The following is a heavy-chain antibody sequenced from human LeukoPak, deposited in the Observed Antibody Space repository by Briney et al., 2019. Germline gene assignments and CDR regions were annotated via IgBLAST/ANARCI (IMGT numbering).Heavy chain of an antibody. CDR3: AKVLYYYDSSGYQHYFDY. D-gene: IGHD3-22*01. J-gene: IGHJ4*02. CDR2: IYYSGST. V-gene: IGHV4-39*01. Sequence: ETSETLSLTCTVSGGSISSSSYYWGWIRQPPGKGLEWIGSIYYSGSTYYNPSLKSRVTISVDTSKNQFSLKLGSVTAADTAVYYCAKVLYYYDSSGYQHYFDYWGQGTLVTVSS. CDR1: GGSISSSSYY.